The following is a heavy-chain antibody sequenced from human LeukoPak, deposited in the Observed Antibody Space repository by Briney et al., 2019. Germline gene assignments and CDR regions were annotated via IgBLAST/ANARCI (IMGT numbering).Heavy chain of an antibody. J-gene: IGHJ3*02. Sequence: SETLSLTCSVSGGSISNYYWNWIRQPAGRGLEWIGRIYASGSRRYNPSFKGRVTMSADTSKNQVSLNVTSVTAADTAVYFCARDQSGSGGHNNDAFDIWGQGTVVTVSS. D-gene: IGHD3-16*01. CDR2: IYASGSR. CDR1: GGSISNYY. CDR3: ARDQSGSGGHNNDAFDI. V-gene: IGHV4-4*07.